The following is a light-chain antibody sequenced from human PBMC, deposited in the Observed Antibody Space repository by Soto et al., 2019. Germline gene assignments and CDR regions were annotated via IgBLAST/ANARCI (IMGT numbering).Light chain of an antibody. J-gene: IGKJ4*01. CDR3: QQYNSYPLT. CDR2: KAS. Sequence: DIQMTQSPSTLSASVGDRVTITCRASQSISSWLAWYQQKPGKAPKLLIYKASSLESGVPSRFSGSGSGTEFTLSISSLQPDDFATYDCQQYNSYPLTFGGGTKVEIK. CDR1: QSISSW. V-gene: IGKV1-5*03.